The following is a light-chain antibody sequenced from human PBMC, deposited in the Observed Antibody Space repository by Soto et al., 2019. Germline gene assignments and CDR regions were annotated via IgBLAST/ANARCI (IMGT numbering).Light chain of an antibody. Sequence: QSVLTQPPSASGTPEQRVTISCSGSSSNIGSNTVNWYQQLPGTAPKLLIYSNNQRPSGVPDRFSGSKSGTSASLAISGLQSEDEADYYCAAWDDSLNGVVFGGGTKVTVL. CDR3: AAWDDSLNGVV. V-gene: IGLV1-44*01. J-gene: IGLJ2*01. CDR2: SNN. CDR1: SSNIGSNT.